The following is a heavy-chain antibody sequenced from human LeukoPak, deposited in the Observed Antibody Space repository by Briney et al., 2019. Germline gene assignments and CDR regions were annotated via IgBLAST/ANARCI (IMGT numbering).Heavy chain of an antibody. Sequence: GASVKVSCKASGYTFTSYGISWVRQAPGQGLEWMGWMNPNSGNTGYAQKFQGRVTMTRNTSISTAYMELSSLRSEDTAVYYCARPPSIGGSYYYYGMDVWGQGTTVTVSS. V-gene: IGHV1-8*02. J-gene: IGHJ6*02. CDR1: GYTFTSYG. CDR2: MNPNSGNT. CDR3: ARPPSIGGSYYYYGMDV. D-gene: IGHD3-10*01.